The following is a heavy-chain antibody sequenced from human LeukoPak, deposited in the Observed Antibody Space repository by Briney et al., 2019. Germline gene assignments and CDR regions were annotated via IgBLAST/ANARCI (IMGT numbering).Heavy chain of an antibody. V-gene: IGHV3-48*03. Sequence: PGGSLRLSCAASGLTFSSYEMNWVRQAPGKGLECVSYISSSGSSTYYADSVKGRFTISRDNAKNSLYLQMNSLRAEDTAVYYCARAGSALPCFDYWGQGTLVTVSS. CDR1: GLTFSSYE. CDR3: ARAGSALPCFDY. CDR2: ISSSGSST. D-gene: IGHD6-19*01. J-gene: IGHJ4*02.